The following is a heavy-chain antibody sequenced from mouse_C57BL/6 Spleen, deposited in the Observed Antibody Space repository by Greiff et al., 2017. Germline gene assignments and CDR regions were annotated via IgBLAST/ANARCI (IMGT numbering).Heavy chain of an antibody. CDR1: GYTFTDYY. CDR2: INPNNGGT. J-gene: IGHJ3*01. V-gene: IGHV1-26*01. D-gene: IGHD2-3*01. CDR3: AREGYYDGYYVRFAY. Sequence: EVQLQQSGPELVKPGASVKISCKASGYTFTDYYMNWVKQSHGKSLEWIGDINPNNGGTSYNQKFKGKATLTVDKSSSTAYMELRSLTSEDSAVYYCAREGYYDGYYVRFAYWGQGTLVTVSA.